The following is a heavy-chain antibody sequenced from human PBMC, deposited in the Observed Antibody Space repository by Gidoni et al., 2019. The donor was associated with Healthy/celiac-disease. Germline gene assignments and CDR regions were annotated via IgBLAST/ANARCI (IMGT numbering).Heavy chain of an antibody. CDR1: GFTFSSHW. J-gene: IGHJ4*02. Sequence: EVQLVESGGGLVQPGGSLRLSCAASGFTFSSHWMGWVRQAPGKGLEWVANIKQGGSEKYYVDSVKGRFTISRDNAKNSLYLQMNSLRAEDTAVYYCARDYPRGWLVKGGSDYWGQGTLVTVSS. CDR2: IKQGGSEK. D-gene: IGHD6-19*01. V-gene: IGHV3-7*03. CDR3: ARDYPRGWLVKGGSDY.